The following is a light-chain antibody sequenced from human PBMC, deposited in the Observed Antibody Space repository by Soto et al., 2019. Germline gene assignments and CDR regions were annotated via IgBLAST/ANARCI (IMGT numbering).Light chain of an antibody. CDR1: QSISSY. V-gene: IGKV1-39*01. J-gene: IGKJ4*01. CDR3: QQSYSTLLT. CDR2: AAS. Sequence: DIPMTQSPSSLSASVGDRVTITCRASQSISSYLNWYQQKPGKAPKLLIYAASSLQSGVPSRFSGSGSGTDFTLTISSLQPEDFATYYCQQSYSTLLTCGGGTKVEIK.